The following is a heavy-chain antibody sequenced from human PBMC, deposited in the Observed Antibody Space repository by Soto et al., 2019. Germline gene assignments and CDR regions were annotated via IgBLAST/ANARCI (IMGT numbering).Heavy chain of an antibody. CDR3: ARVGRTVNTGDY. Sequence: QVQLVQSGAEVKKPGASMKVSCKASGYTFTSYGISWVRQAPGQGLEWMGWISAYTGNTNYAQKLQGIVTMTTDTSTSTAYMVLRSLRSDATAGYYCARVGRTVNTGDYWGQGTLVTVSS. CDR2: ISAYTGNT. D-gene: IGHD4-17*01. V-gene: IGHV1-18*01. CDR1: GYTFTSYG. J-gene: IGHJ4*02.